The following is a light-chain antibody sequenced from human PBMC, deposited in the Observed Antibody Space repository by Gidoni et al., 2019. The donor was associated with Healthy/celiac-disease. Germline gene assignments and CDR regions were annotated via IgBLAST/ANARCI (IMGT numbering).Light chain of an antibody. J-gene: IGKJ2*01. CDR3: QQYYSTPYT. V-gene: IGKV4-1*01. Sequence: IVMTQSADSLAVSLGARATINCKSSQSVFYSSNNKNYLAWYHQKPGQPPKLLIYWASTRESGVPDRFSGSGSVTDFTLTISSLQAEDVAVYYCQQYYSTPYTFGQGTKLEIK. CDR1: QSVFYSSNNKNY. CDR2: WAS.